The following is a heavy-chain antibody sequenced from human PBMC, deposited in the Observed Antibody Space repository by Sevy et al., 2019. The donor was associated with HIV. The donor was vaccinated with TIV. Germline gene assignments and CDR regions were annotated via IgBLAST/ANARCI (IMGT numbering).Heavy chain of an antibody. CDR2: IIPILGTV. J-gene: IGHJ4*02. D-gene: IGHD6-19*01. CDR1: GGTFSSYG. V-gene: IGHV1-69*13. CDR3: ARGGGNGWYYFDY. Sequence: ASVKVSCKASGGTFSSYGISWVRQAPGQGLEWMGGIIPILGTVNYAQKFQGRVTITADESTKTAYRELSGLGSEDTAGYYCARGGGNGWYYFDYWGQETLVTVSS.